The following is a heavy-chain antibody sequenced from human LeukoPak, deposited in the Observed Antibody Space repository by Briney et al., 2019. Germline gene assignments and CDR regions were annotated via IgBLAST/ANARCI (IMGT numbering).Heavy chain of an antibody. CDR1: GLSFSSYT. J-gene: IGHJ4*02. CDR3: ARWDIRGTAHQLDY. CDR2: ISSSNTYI. V-gene: IGHV3-21*01. D-gene: IGHD5-12*01. Sequence: PGGSLRLSCAPSGLSFSSYTIHWVRQAPGKGLEWVSSISSSNTYIYYADSLKGRFTISRDNAKNSMYPQMNSLRPEDTAVYYCARWDIRGTAHQLDYWGQGTLVTVSS.